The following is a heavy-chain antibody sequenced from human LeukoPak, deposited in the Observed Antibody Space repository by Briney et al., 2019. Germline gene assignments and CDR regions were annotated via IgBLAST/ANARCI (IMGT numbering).Heavy chain of an antibody. V-gene: IGHV3-21*06. D-gene: IGHD4-17*01. Sequence: PGGSLRLSCAASGFTFRTYNMNWVRQAPGKGLEWVSFISKTSTNVYYGDSVRGRFTTSRDNAKNSIHLQMTSLRADDTAVYYCVRGDGDLFDFWGQGILVSVSS. J-gene: IGHJ4*02. CDR2: ISKTSTNV. CDR1: GFTFRTYN. CDR3: VRGDGDLFDF.